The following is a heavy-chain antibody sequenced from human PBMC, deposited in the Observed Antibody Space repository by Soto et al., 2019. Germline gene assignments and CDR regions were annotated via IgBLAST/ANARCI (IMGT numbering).Heavy chain of an antibody. D-gene: IGHD6-19*01. J-gene: IGHJ4*02. CDR3: ARGSGTDY. V-gene: IGHV1-2*02. Sequence: QVQLVQSGAEVKKPGASVKVSCKASGYTFTGYDIHWVRQAPGPGLEWMGWISPTSGGSIHAQKFQGRVTMTRDTSIATAYMELSRLTSDDTAVYYCARGSGTDYWGQGSLVTVSS. CDR2: ISPTSGGS. CDR1: GYTFTGYD.